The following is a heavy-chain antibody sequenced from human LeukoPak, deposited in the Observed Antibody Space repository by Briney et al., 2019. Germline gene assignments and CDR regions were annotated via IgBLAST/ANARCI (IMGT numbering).Heavy chain of an antibody. CDR3: ARDSYCSTTSCHLDY. J-gene: IGHJ4*02. CDR1: GGSISGSSYF. Sequence: PSETLSLTCTVSGGSISGSSYFWGWIRQSPAKGLEWIGSISYSGITHYNPSLKSRVTMSVDTSRNQVSLNLDSVTAADTAVYYCARDSYCSTTSCHLDYWGQGTLGTVSA. CDR2: ISYSGIT. V-gene: IGHV4-39*07. D-gene: IGHD2-2*01.